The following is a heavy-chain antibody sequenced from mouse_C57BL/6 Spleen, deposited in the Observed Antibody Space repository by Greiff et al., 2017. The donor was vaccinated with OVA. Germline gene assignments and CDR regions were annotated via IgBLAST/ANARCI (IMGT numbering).Heavy chain of an antibody. V-gene: IGHV1-39*01. J-gene: IGHJ3*01. Sequence: EVQLVESGPELVKPGASVKISCKASGYSFTDYNMNWVKQSNGKSLEWLGVINPIYGTTSYKQKFKGKATLTVDQSSSTAYMQLNSLTSEDSAVYYWAREDTGTGFAYWGQGTLVTVSA. CDR2: INPIYGTT. CDR3: AREDTGTGFAY. CDR1: GYSFTDYN. D-gene: IGHD4-1*01.